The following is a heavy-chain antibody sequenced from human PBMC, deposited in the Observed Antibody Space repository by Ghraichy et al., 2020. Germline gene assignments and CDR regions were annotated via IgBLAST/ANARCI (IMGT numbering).Heavy chain of an antibody. J-gene: IGHJ4*02. D-gene: IGHD3-3*01. Sequence: SCAASGFTFSSYSMNWVRQAPGKGLEWVSYISSTSSTIYYADSVKGRFTISRDNAKDSLYLQMNSLRAEDTAVYYCARVGAGRGISIFGLITNYFDYWGQGTLVTVSS. CDR2: ISSTSSTI. CDR1: GFTFSSYS. V-gene: IGHV3-48*01. CDR3: ARVGAGRGISIFGLITNYFDY.